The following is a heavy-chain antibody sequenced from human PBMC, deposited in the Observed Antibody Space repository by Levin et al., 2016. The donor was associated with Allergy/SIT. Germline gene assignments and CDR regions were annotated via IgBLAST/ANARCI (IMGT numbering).Heavy chain of an antibody. Sequence: LRLSCAASGFTFSDYYMSWIRQHPGKGLEWIGYIYYSGSTYYNPSLKSRVTISVDTSKNQFSLKLSSVTAADTAVYYCAREYSGVVRGVIDYWGQGTLVTVSS. D-gene: IGHD3-10*01. CDR1: GFTFSDYY. CDR3: AREYSGVVRGVIDY. J-gene: IGHJ4*02. V-gene: IGHV4-31*02. CDR2: IYYSGST.